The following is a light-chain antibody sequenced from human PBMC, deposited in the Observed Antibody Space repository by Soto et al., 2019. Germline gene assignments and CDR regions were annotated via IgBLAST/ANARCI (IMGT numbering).Light chain of an antibody. J-gene: IGKJ2*01. CDR2: SAS. Sequence: EIVMTQSPATLSVSPGERATLSCRASQSISTELAWYQQKPGQPPRLLIYSASTRATGVPARFSGSGSGSEFTLTISGLQSEDFAVYYWQQGHYWPLTFGQGTRLEI. V-gene: IGKV3-15*01. CDR3: QQGHYWPLT. CDR1: QSISTE.